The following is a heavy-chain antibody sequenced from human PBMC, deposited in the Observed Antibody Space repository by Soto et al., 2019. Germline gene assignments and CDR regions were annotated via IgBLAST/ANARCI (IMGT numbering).Heavy chain of an antibody. J-gene: IGHJ3*01. D-gene: IGHD4-17*01. CDR3: ARAYGLDAFDF. CDR2: IFYSGST. Sequence: LETLSLTCSVSGGSCSSYYWSWIRQPPGKGLEWIGYIFYSGSTNYNPSLKSRVTISVDTSKNQFSLKLSSVTAADTAVYYCARAYGLDAFDFWGQGTMVTVSS. V-gene: IGHV4-59*08. CDR1: GGSCSSYY.